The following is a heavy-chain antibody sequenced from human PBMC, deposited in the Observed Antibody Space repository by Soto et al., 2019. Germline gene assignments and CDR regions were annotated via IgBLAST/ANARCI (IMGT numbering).Heavy chain of an antibody. V-gene: IGHV3-21*01. CDR2: ISSSSSYI. J-gene: IGHJ4*02. D-gene: IGHD5-12*01. CDR3: ARDGGYAVLDY. CDR1: GGTFSSYS. Sequence: GGSLRHSCAASGGTFSSYSMNWVRQAPGKGLEWVSSISSSSSYIYYADSVKGRFTISRDNAKNSLYLQMNSLRAEDTAVYYCARDGGYAVLDYWRQGTLVTVSS.